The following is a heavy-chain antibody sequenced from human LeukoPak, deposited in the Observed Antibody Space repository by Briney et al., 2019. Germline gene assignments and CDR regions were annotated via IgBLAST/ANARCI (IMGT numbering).Heavy chain of an antibody. V-gene: IGHV3-7*01. CDR2: IKQDGSEK. Sequence: PGGSLRLSCAASGFTFSSYWMTWVRQAPGKGLEWVANIKQDGSEKDYVDSVEGRFTISRDNAKNSLYLQMNSLRAEDTAVYYCARARGSYGYFFDYWGQGSLVTVSS. CDR3: ARARGSYGYFFDY. CDR1: GFTFSSYW. D-gene: IGHD1-26*01. J-gene: IGHJ4*02.